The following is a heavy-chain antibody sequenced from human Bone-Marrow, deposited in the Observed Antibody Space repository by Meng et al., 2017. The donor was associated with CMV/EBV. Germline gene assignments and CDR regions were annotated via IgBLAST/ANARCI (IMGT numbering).Heavy chain of an antibody. CDR3: ARAPSWGYFDY. V-gene: IGHV4-61*01. CDR2: IYYSGTA. CDR1: GDSVSSGSYY. Sequence: SETLSLTCIVSGDSVSSGSYYWSWIRQPPGKGLEWIGYIYYSGTANYNPSLKSRVTISVDTSKNQFSLKLSSVTAADTAVYYCARAPSWGYFDYWGQGTLVTVSS. J-gene: IGHJ4*02. D-gene: IGHD7-27*01.